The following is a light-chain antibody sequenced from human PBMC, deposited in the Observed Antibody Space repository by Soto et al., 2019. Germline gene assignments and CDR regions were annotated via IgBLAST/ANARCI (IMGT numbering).Light chain of an antibody. Sequence: EIVMTQSPATLSVSPGERATLSCRASESVSSNLAWYQQKPGQAPRLLIYGASTRATGIPAKFSGSGSGTEFILTISSLQSEDFAVYYCQQYNNWPALTFGGGTKVELK. CDR3: QQYNNWPALT. CDR1: ESVSSN. J-gene: IGKJ4*01. CDR2: GAS. V-gene: IGKV3-15*01.